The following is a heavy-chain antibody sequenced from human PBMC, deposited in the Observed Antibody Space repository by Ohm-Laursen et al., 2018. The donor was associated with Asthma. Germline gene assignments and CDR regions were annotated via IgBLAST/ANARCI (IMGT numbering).Heavy chain of an antibody. V-gene: IGHV3-NL1*01. D-gene: IGHD6-6*01. Sequence: SLRLSCAASGFTFSSYGMHWVRQAPGKGLEWVSVIYSGRSTYYADSVKGRFTISRDNSKNTLYLQMNSLRVEDTAVYYCARGVVSTRPLRTSYYYYAMDVWGHGTTVIVSS. CDR2: IYSGRST. CDR1: GFTFSSYG. CDR3: ARGVVSTRPLRTSYYYYAMDV. J-gene: IGHJ6*02.